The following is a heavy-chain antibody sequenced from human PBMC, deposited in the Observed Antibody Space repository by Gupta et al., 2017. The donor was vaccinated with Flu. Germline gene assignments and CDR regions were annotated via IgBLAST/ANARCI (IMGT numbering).Heavy chain of an antibody. D-gene: IGHD2-15*01. Sequence: QVQLQESGPGLVKPSETLSLTCSLSGGSIKVYHWSWVRQPLGKGLEWIGTIYNNGDPNYRPSLKSRLTMSVDTSKSQFSLRLSSVTTADTAVYYCAGSLSGLDSGDRWGQGTRVTVSS. CDR2: IYNNGDP. J-gene: IGHJ5*02. CDR1: GGSIKVYH. V-gene: IGHV4-59*01. CDR3: AGSLSGLDSGDR.